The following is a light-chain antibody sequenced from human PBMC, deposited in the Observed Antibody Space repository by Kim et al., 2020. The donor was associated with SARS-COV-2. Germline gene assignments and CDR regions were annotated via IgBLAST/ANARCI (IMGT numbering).Light chain of an antibody. V-gene: IGKV3-15*01. CDR3: QQYYNWPYT. J-gene: IGKJ2*01. Sequence: SVSPGERATLSCRASQSVSSNLAWYQQKPGQAPRLLIYGASTRATDIPARFSGSGSGTEFTLTISSLQSEDFAVYYCQQYYNWPYTFGQGTKLEI. CDR1: QSVSSN. CDR2: GAS.